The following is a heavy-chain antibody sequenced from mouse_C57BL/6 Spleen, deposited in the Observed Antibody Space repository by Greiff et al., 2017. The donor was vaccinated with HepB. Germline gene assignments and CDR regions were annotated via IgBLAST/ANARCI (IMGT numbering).Heavy chain of an antibody. V-gene: IGHV5-17*01. J-gene: IGHJ1*03. D-gene: IGHD1-1*01. CDR1: GFTFSDYG. CDR3: AMGLRGYGYFDV. Sequence: EVKLVESGGGLVKPGGSLKLSCAASGFTFSDYGMHWVRQAPEKGLEWVAYISSGSSTIYYADTVKGRFTISRDNAKNTLFLQMTSLRSEDTAMYYCAMGLRGYGYFDVWGTGTTVTVSS. CDR2: ISSGSSTI.